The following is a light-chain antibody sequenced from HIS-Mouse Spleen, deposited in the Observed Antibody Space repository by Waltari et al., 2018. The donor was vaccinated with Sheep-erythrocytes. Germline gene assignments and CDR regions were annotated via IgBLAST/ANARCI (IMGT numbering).Light chain of an antibody. CDR1: RGDVGRSTR. J-gene: IGLJ2*01. CDR3: SLYTSSSTLV. CDR2: EVS. Sequence: QSALTQPPSVSGSPGQSVTISCTCTRGDVGRSTRVSWYQQPPGTAPKLMIYEVSNRPSGVPDRFSGSKSGNTASLTISGLQAEDEADYYCSLYTSSSTLVFGGGTKLTVL. V-gene: IGLV2-18*01.